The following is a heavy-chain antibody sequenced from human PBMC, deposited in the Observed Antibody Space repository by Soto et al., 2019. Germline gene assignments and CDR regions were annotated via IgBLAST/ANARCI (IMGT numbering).Heavy chain of an antibody. CDR2: IYYSGST. CDR1: GGSISSYY. D-gene: IGHD3-10*01. CDR3: ARDRIAYGSGSYSAWLKGDNWFDP. J-gene: IGHJ5*02. Sequence: SETLSLTCTVSGGSISSYYWSWIRQPPGKGLEWIGYIYYSGSTNYNPSLKSRVTISVDTSKNQFSLKLSSVTAADTAVYYCARDRIAYGSGSYSAWLKGDNWFDPWGQGTLVTVSS. V-gene: IGHV4-59*12.